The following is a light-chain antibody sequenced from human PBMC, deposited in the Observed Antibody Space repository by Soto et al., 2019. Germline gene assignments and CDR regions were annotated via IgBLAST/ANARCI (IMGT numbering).Light chain of an antibody. J-gene: IGKJ1*01. CDR1: QDITNH. V-gene: IGKV1-33*01. Sequence: DIQMTQSPSSLSASVGDTVTITCQASQDITNHLNWYQQKPGKAPNLLIYDASHLETGVPSRFSGSGSGTQFTLTISSLQPDDFATYYCQQYSNYWTFGQGTTVEIK. CDR3: QQYSNYWT. CDR2: DAS.